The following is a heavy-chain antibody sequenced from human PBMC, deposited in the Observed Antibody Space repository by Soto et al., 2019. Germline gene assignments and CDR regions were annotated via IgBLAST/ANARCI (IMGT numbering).Heavy chain of an antibody. J-gene: IGHJ5*02. CDR2: INHSGSN. Sequence: QVQLQQWGAGLLKPSETLSLTCAVYGGSFRGYYWSWIRQPPGKGLEWIGEINHSGSNNYNPSLKSRVTISVDTTKNQFALKLSSVTDADTAVYYCARKGIAVVQRWSWCDPWGQGTLVTVSS. CDR1: GGSFRGYY. D-gene: IGHD6-19*01. CDR3: ARKGIAVVQRWSWCDP. V-gene: IGHV4-34*01.